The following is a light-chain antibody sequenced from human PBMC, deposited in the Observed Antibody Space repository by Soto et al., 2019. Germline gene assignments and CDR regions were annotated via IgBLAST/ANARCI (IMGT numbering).Light chain of an antibody. CDR3: HQYNYLHT. V-gene: IGKV1-5*01. J-gene: IGKJ2*01. CDR2: DVS. Sequence: DIQMTQSPSSLSASLGDRVTISCRASQGISTYLAWYQQKPGKAPTLLISDVSRLESEVPSRFSGSGSGTEFTLTISGLQPDDFATYYCHQYNYLHTFGQGTKLEIK. CDR1: QGISTY.